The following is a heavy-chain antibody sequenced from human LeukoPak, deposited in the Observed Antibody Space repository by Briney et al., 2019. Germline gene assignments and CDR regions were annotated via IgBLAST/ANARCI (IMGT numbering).Heavy chain of an antibody. CDR3: ARSLEDYCGGDCYLFDY. Sequence: GGSLRLSCAASGFTFSDYYMSWIRQAPGKGLEWGSYISSSGSTIYYADSVKGRFTISRDNAKNSLYLQMNSLRAEDTAVYYCARSLEDYCGGDCYLFDYWGQGTLVTVSS. CDR1: GFTFSDYY. V-gene: IGHV3-11*04. D-gene: IGHD2-21*01. CDR2: ISSSGSTI. J-gene: IGHJ4*02.